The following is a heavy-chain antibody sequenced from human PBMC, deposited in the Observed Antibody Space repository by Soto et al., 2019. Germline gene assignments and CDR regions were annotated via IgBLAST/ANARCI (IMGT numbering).Heavy chain of an antibody. D-gene: IGHD3-16*02. Sequence: GRRRISQAPCKWLEWVAVISYDGSNKYYEDSVKGRFTISRDNSKNTLYLQMNSLRAEDPAVYSCAKDGRGSYHWYYYYGLDVSGEGPTLTLHS. CDR2: ISYDGSNK. CDR1: G. CDR3: AKDGRGSYHWYYYYGLDV. J-gene: IGHJ6*04. V-gene: IGHV3-30*18.